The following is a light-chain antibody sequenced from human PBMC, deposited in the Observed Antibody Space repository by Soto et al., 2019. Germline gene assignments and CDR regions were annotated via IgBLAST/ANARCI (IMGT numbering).Light chain of an antibody. Sequence: EIVMTQSPATLSVSPGERATLSCRASQSVSSNLAWYQQKPGQAPRLPLYGASNRATDIQARFSGSGSGTEFTLTISSLQSEDFAVYYCQQYNNWPLTFGGGTKVEIK. V-gene: IGKV3-15*01. J-gene: IGKJ4*01. CDR2: GAS. CDR1: QSVSSN. CDR3: QQYNNWPLT.